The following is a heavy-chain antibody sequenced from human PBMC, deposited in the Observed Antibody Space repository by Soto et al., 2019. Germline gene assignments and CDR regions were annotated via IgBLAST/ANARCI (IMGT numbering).Heavy chain of an antibody. Sequence: SETLSLTCTVSGGSTSSYYWSWIRQPPGKGLEWIGYIHYSGSTNYNPSLKSRVIISVDTSKNQFSLKLSSVTAADTAVYYCARGLRGEYFHGSGSFYYYMDVWGKGTTVTVSS. CDR1: GGSTSSYY. CDR2: IHYSGST. CDR3: ARGLRGEYFHGSGSFYYYMDV. J-gene: IGHJ6*03. V-gene: IGHV4-59*01. D-gene: IGHD3-10*01.